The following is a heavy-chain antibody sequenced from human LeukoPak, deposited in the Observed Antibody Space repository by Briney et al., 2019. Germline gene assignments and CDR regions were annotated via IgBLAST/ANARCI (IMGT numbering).Heavy chain of an antibody. CDR1: GYTFTSYD. Sequence: GASVKVSCKASGYTFTSYDINWVRQATGQGLEWMGWMNPNSGNTGYAQKFQGRVTMTRNTSISTAYMELSSLRSEDTAVYYCARGLGLVRGVIITSFDYWGQGTLATVSS. V-gene: IGHV1-8*01. J-gene: IGHJ4*02. CDR3: ARGLGLVRGVIITSFDY. CDR2: MNPNSGNT. D-gene: IGHD3-10*01.